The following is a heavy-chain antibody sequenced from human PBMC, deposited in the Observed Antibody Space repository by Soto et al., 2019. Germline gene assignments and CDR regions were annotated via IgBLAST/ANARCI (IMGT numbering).Heavy chain of an antibody. D-gene: IGHD2-8*01. Sequence: SETLSLTCTVSGGSISSYYWSWIRQPPGKGLEWIGYIYYSGSTNYNPSLKSRVTISVDTSKNQFSLKLSSVTAADTAVYYCARVGPNKNYYYYMDVWGKGTTVTVSS. J-gene: IGHJ6*03. V-gene: IGHV4-59*01. CDR1: GGSISSYY. CDR2: IYYSGST. CDR3: ARVGPNKNYYYYMDV.